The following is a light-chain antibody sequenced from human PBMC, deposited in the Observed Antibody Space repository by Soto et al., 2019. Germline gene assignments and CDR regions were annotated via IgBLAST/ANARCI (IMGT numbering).Light chain of an antibody. CDR1: TPNIGSNY. V-gene: IGLV1-47*01. CDR3: ASWDDGLSGRV. J-gene: IGLJ3*02. Sequence: QSGLTQPPAASGTPGQRVIISCSGKTPNIGSNYVYWYRHLPGTAPQLLIYRNNQRPSGVSERFSGSKSRTSASLAISGLQSEDEADYYCASWDDGLSGRVFGGGTKVTVL. CDR2: RNN.